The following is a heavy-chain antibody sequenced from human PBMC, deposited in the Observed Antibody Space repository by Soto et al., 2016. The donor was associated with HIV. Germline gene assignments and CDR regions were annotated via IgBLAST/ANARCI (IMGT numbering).Heavy chain of an antibody. D-gene: IGHD2-2*01. CDR3: AKDMGRGLQGPDIVVVPAGLDY. CDR2: ISGDGGST. Sequence: EVQLVESGGGVVQPGGSLRLSCAASGFTFDDYAMHWVRQAPGKGLEWVSLISGDGGSTYYADSVKGRFTISRDNSKNSLYLQMNSLRTEDTALYYCAKDMGRGLQGPDIVVVPAGLDYWGQGTLVTVSS. CDR1: GFTFDDYA. V-gene: IGHV3-43*02. J-gene: IGHJ4*02.